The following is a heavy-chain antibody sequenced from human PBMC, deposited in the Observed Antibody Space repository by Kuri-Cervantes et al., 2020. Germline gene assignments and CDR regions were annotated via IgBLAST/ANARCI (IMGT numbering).Heavy chain of an antibody. J-gene: IGHJ4*02. V-gene: IGHV3-74*01. CDR1: GFTSSNYW. CDR2: INSDGRII. Sequence: GESLKISCAVSGFTSSNYWMHWVRQVPGKGLVWVSRINSDGRIINYADSVKGRFTISRDNAKNSLYLQMNSLRAEDTAVYYCARGSRSFDYWGQGTLVTVSS. CDR3: ARGSRSFDY.